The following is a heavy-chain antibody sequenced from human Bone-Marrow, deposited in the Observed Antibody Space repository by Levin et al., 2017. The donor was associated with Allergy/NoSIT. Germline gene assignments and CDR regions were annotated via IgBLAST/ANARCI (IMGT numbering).Heavy chain of an antibody. D-gene: IGHD5-12*01. V-gene: IGHV4-4*02. Sequence: SETLSLTCAVSGGSINNNNWWTWVRQPPGTGLEWIGQIYHSGGTNYNPSLKSRVTISVDKSKNQFSLRLTSVTAADTAVYYCAIEWRLPVDLGGYYYYGMDVWGPGTTVTVSS. J-gene: IGHJ6*02. CDR1: GGSINNNNW. CDR3: AIEWRLPVDLGGYYYYGMDV. CDR2: IYHSGGT.